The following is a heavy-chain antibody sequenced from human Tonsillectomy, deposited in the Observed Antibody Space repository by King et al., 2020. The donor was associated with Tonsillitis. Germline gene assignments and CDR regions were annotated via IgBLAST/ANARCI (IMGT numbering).Heavy chain of an antibody. CDR2: ISSSSSYI. J-gene: IGHJ4*02. CDR3: ARDYGGNSGYFDY. CDR1: GFTFSSYS. D-gene: IGHD4-23*01. V-gene: IGHV3-21*01. Sequence: EQLVESGGGLVKPGGSLRLSCAASGFTFSSYSMNWVRQAPGKGLEWVSSISSSSSYIYYADSVKGRFTISRDNAKNSLYLQMNSLRAEDTAVYYCARDYGGNSGYFDYWGQGTLVTVSS.